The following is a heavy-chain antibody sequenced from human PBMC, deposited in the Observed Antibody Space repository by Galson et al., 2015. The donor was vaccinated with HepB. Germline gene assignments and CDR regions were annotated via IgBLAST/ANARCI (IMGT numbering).Heavy chain of an antibody. Sequence: CAISGDSVSSNSAAWNWIRQSPSRGLEWLGRTYYRSKWYNDYAVSVKSRITINPDTSKNQFSLQLNSVTPEDTAVYYCARDGWGAAAGTWAERDWFDPWGQGTLVTVSS. J-gene: IGHJ5*02. V-gene: IGHV6-1*01. CDR2: TYYRSKWYN. CDR1: GDSVSSNSAA. CDR3: ARDGWGAAAGTWAERDWFDP. D-gene: IGHD6-13*01.